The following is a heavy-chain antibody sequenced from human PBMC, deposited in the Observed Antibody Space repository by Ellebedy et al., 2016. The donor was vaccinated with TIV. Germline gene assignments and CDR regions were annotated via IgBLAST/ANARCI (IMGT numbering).Heavy chain of an antibody. J-gene: IGHJ4*02. CDR3: ARAVGTSGTGAPY. CDR2: IGGSGGST. Sequence: PGGSLRLSCAASGFTFRSYAMTWVRQAPGKGLEWVSGIGGSGGSTYYADSVKGRFTISRDNSKNTLHLQMNSLRVEDTAVYYCARAVGTSGTGAPYWGQGTLVSVSS. CDR1: GFTFRSYA. D-gene: IGHD3-10*01. V-gene: IGHV3-23*01.